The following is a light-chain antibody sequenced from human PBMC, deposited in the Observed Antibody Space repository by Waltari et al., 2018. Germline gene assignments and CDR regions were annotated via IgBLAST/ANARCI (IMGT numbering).Light chain of an antibody. V-gene: IGKV3-20*01. J-gene: IGKJ1*01. CDR3: QQHGSSPWT. CDR1: KSVSSHY. Sequence: ILLTQSPGTLSLSPGERATLSCRASKSVSSHYLDWYQQKPGQAPRLLIYGASSSATGIPDRFSGSGSETDFTLTISRLEPEDFAVYYCQQHGSSPWTFGQGTQVEIK. CDR2: GAS.